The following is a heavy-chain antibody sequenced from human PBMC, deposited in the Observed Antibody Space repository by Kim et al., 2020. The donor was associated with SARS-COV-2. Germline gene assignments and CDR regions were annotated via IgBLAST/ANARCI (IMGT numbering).Heavy chain of an antibody. CDR2: ISSNGGST. Sequence: GGSLRLSCAASGFTFSSYAMHWVRQAPGKGLEYVSAISSNGGSTYYANSVKGRFTISRDNSKNTLYLQMGSLRAEDMAVYYCARDEAGTMVRGVSAFYYGMDVWGQGTTVTVSS. J-gene: IGHJ6*02. V-gene: IGHV3-64*01. CDR3: ARDEAGTMVRGVSAFYYGMDV. D-gene: IGHD3-10*01. CDR1: GFTFSSYA.